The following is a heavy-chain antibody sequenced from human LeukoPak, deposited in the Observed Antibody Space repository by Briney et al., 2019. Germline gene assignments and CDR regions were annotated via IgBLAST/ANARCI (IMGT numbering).Heavy chain of an antibody. Sequence: ASVKVSFTASAYTFTSYAMNWVRQAPGQGLEWMGWINTNTGNPTYAQDFTGRFVFSLDTSVSTAYLQISSLKTEDTAVYYCAREAPYSSSWCFDYWGQGTLVTVSS. J-gene: IGHJ4*02. CDR3: AREAPYSSSWCFDY. CDR2: INTNTGNP. CDR1: AYTFTSYA. D-gene: IGHD6-13*01. V-gene: IGHV7-4-1*02.